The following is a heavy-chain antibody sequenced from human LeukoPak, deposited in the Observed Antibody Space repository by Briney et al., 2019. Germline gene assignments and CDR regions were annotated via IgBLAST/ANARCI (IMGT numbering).Heavy chain of an antibody. J-gene: IGHJ4*02. CDR3: ARPVAYCGGDCYFGYFDY. Sequence: SETLSLTCTVSGGSISSSSYYWGWIRQPPGKGLEWIGSIYYSGSTYYNPSLKSRVTISVDTSKNQFSLKLSSVTAADTAVYYCARPVAYCGGDCYFGYFDYWGQGTLVTVSS. CDR1: GGSISSSSYY. V-gene: IGHV4-39*01. CDR2: IYYSGST. D-gene: IGHD2-21*02.